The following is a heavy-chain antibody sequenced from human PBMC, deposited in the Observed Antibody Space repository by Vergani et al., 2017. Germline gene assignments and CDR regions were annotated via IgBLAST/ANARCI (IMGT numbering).Heavy chain of an antibody. CDR2: IDPSDSYT. J-gene: IGHJ4*02. CDR3: ARVLGSSSAGFDY. D-gene: IGHD6-6*01. Sequence: EVQLVPSGAEVKKPGESLRISCKGSGSIFTSYWISWVRQMPGKGLEWMGRIDPSDSYTNYSPSVQGHVTISADKSISTACLQWSSLKASYTAMYYCARVLGSSSAGFDYWGQGTRVTVSS. CDR1: GSIFTSYW. V-gene: IGHV5-10-1*03.